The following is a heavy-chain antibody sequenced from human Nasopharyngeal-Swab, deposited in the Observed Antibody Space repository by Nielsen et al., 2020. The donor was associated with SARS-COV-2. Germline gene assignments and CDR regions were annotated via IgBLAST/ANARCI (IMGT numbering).Heavy chain of an antibody. Sequence: SETLSLTCTVSGGSVSSNIYYWSWIRQPPGKGLEWIGYIYYIGSTNYSPSLKSRVTISVDTSKNQLSLKLSSVTAADTAVYYCARSPTWIQLWYYFDYWGQGTLVTVSS. D-gene: IGHD5-18*01. CDR1: GGSVSSNIYY. V-gene: IGHV4-61*01. CDR3: ARSPTWIQLWYYFDY. CDR2: IYYIGST. J-gene: IGHJ4*02.